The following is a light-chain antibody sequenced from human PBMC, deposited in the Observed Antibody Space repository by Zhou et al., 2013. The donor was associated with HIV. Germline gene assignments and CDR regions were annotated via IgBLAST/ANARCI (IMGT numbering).Light chain of an antibody. CDR1: QSISGW. CDR2: KAS. J-gene: IGKJ4*01. Sequence: DIQMTQSPSTLSASVGDRVTITCQASQSISGWLAWYQQKPGKAPKLLIYKASTLESGVPARFSGSGSGTEFTLTISSLQPDDFAVYYCQQYGNSPGLTFGGGTKVEIK. CDR3: QQYGNSPGLT. V-gene: IGKV1-5*03.